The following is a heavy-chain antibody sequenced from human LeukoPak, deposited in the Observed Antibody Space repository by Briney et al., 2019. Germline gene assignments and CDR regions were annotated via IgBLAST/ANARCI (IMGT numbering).Heavy chain of an antibody. D-gene: IGHD3-3*01. CDR1: GFTFSSYA. CDR2: ISGSGGST. J-gene: IGHJ4*02. Sequence: GGSLRLSCAASGFTFSSYAMSWVRQAPGEGLEWVSAISGSGGSTYYADSVKGRFTISRDNSKNTLYLQMNSLRAEDTAVYYCAKGSVYDFWSGYSRHLNYWGQGTLVTVSS. V-gene: IGHV3-23*01. CDR3: AKGSVYDFWSGYSRHLNY.